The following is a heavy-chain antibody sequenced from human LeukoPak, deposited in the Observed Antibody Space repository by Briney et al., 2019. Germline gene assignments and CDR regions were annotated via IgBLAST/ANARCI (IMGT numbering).Heavy chain of an antibody. D-gene: IGHD3-22*01. CDR3: AKGEYYYDSSGYKDNWFDP. CDR1: GFTFTSYW. CDR2: IKYDGSST. J-gene: IGHJ5*02. V-gene: IGHV3-74*01. Sequence: PGGSLRLSCAASGFTFTSYWMHWVRQIPGKGLVWVSRIKYDGSSTTYADSVKGRFTISRDNAKNSLYLQMNSLRAEDMALYYCAKGEYYYDSSGYKDNWFDPWGQGTLVTVSS.